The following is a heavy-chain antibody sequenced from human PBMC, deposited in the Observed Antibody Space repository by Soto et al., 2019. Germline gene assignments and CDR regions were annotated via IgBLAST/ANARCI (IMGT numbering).Heavy chain of an antibody. CDR3: ARSITMVRGVIGHNWFDP. J-gene: IGHJ5*02. CDR1: GGSISSSSYY. Sequence: SETLSLTCTVSGGSISSSSYYWGWIRQPPGKGLEWIGSIYYSGSTYYNPSLKSRVTISVDTSKNQFSLKLSSVTAADTAVYYCARSITMVRGVIGHNWFDPWGQGTLATVSS. V-gene: IGHV4-39*01. D-gene: IGHD3-10*01. CDR2: IYYSGST.